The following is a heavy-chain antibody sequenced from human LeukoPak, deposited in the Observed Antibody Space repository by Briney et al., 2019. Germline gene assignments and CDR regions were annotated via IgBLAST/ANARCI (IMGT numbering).Heavy chain of an antibody. J-gene: IGHJ4*02. CDR3: AHKGCSGGLCSIFFDC. CDR2: IYWDDDK. V-gene: IGHV2-5*02. D-gene: IGHD2-15*01. Sequence: SGPTLVNPTQTLTLTCTFSGFSLSTDGVGVGWIRQPPGKALEWLALIYWDDDKRYSPSLKSRLTITKDTSKNQVVLTMTNMNPVDTATYYCAHKGCSGGLCSIFFDCWGQGTLVTVSP. CDR1: GFSLSTDGVG.